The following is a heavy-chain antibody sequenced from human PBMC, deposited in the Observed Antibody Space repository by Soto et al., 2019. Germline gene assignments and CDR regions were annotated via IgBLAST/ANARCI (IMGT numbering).Heavy chain of an antibody. V-gene: IGHV1-69*01. D-gene: IGHD3-22*01. CDR1: GGPFSTYA. Sequence: QVQLVQSGAEVKKPGSSVKVSCKASGGPFSTYAIDWVRQAPGQGLEWMGGIIPLFGTAKYAQNFQGRITITADESTNTAYMELRSLRSQDTAVYYCARGVHYDSSGYYYFYWGQGTLVTVSS. CDR3: ARGVHYDSSGYYYFY. J-gene: IGHJ4*02. CDR2: IIPLFGTA.